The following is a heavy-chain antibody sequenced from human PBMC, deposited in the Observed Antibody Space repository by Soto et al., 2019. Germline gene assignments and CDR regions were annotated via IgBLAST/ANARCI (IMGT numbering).Heavy chain of an antibody. J-gene: IGHJ4*02. CDR3: ARARGVRYFDY. Sequence: SETLSLTCTVSGGSFSSGDYYWCWIRQPPGKGLDWIGYIYYSGSTYDNPSLKGRVTISVDTSKKQFSLKLSSVTAVVSAEYYCARARGVRYFDYWGQGTLFTV. V-gene: IGHV4-30-4*01. D-gene: IGHD2-8*01. CDR2: IYYSGST. CDR1: GGSFSSGDYY.